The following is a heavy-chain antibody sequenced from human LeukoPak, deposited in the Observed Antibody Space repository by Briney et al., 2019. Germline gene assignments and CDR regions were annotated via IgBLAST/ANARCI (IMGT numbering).Heavy chain of an antibody. CDR1: GGSISSSSYY. V-gene: IGHV4-39*07. D-gene: IGHD1-1*01. CDR3: AREGTSGTHLNWFDP. CDR2: IYYSGST. J-gene: IGHJ5*02. Sequence: SETPSLTCTLSGGSISSSSYYWGWIRQPPGKGLEWIGSIYYSGSTYYNPSYKSACTLSVDTSKNQFSLKLSSVSAADTAVYYCAREGTSGTHLNWFDPWGQGTLVTVSS.